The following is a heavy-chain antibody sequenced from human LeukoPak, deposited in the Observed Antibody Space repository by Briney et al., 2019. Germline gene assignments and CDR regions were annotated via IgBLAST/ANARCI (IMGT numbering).Heavy chain of an antibody. V-gene: IGHV4-39*01. CDR1: GGSISSSSYY. D-gene: IGHD3-22*01. CDR2: IYYGGST. J-gene: IGHJ3*02. CDR3: ASFYDSSGYYYSLDAFDI. Sequence: SETLSLTCTVSGGSISSSSYYWGWIRQPPGKGLEWIGSIYYGGSTYYNPSLKSRVTISVDTSKNQFSLKLSSVTAADTAVYYCASFYDSSGYYYSLDAFDIWGQGTMVTVSS.